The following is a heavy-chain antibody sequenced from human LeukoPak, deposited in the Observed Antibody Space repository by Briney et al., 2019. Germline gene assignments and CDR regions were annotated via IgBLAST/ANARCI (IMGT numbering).Heavy chain of an antibody. CDR2: IYYSGST. V-gene: IGHV4-59*08. CDR1: GGSLSSYY. D-gene: IGHD2-15*01. J-gene: IGHJ3*02. CDR3: ARLRGCSGGSCYDAFDI. Sequence: KTSDTLSLTCTVSGGSLSSYYRSWIRQPPGKGLEGMGYIYYSGSTNYNPSLKSRVTISVDTSKNQFSLKLSSVTAADTAVYYCARLRGCSGGSCYDAFDIWGQGTMVTVSS.